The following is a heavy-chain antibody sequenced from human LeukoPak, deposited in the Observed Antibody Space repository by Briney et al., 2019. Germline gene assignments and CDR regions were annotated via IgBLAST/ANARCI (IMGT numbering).Heavy chain of an antibody. CDR2: ISGSGGST. J-gene: IGHJ4*02. CDR3: AKDGGIVPATADY. V-gene: IGHV3-23*01. Sequence: SGGSLRLSCAASGFTFSSYAMSWVRQAPGKGLEWVSAISGSGGSTYYADSVKGRFTISRDNSKNTLYLQMSSLRAEDTAVYYCAKDGGIVPATADYWGQGTLVTVSS. D-gene: IGHD2-2*01. CDR1: GFTFSSYA.